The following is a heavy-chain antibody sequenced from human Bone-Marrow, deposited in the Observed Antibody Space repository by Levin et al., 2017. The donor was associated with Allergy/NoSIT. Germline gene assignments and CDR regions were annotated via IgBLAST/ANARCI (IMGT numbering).Heavy chain of an antibody. V-gene: IGHV1-69*02. CDR3: ARGGAPGKGSLDY. J-gene: IGHJ4*02. D-gene: IGHD6-13*01. Sequence: GASVKVSCKASAVTFSSYTITWVRQAPGQGLVWMGRIVPLLGMTNYAQKFQGRVTITADTYTNTAYMEVTSLTFEDTAVYYCARGGAPGKGSLDYWGQGTVVTVSS. CDR2: IVPLLGMT. CDR1: AVTFSSYT.